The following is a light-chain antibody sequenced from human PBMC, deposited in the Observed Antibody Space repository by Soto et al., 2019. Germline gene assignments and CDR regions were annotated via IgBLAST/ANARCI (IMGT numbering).Light chain of an antibody. J-gene: IGLJ3*02. Sequence: QSALTQPRSVSGSPGQSVTISCTGTSSDVGGYNYVSWYQQHPRKAPKLMIYDVTKRPSGVPDRFSGSKSGNTASLTISGLQAEDEADYYCCSYAGSYGVFGGGTKLTVL. V-gene: IGLV2-11*01. CDR2: DVT. CDR3: CSYAGSYGV. CDR1: SSDVGGYNY.